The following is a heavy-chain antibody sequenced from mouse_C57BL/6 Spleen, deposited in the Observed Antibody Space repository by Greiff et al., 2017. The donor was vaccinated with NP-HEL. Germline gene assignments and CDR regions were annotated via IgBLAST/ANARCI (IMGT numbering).Heavy chain of an antibody. D-gene: IGHD1-1*01. CDR1: GFTFSDYY. CDR2: INYDGSST. V-gene: IGHV5-16*01. J-gene: IGHJ2*01. Sequence: EVMLVESEGGLVQPGSSMKLSCTASGFTFSDYYMAWVRQVPEKGLEWVANINYDGSSTYYLDSLKSRFIISRDNAKNILYLQMSSLKSEDTATYYCARVVIPLYYFDYWGQGTTLTVSS. CDR3: ARVVIPLYYFDY.